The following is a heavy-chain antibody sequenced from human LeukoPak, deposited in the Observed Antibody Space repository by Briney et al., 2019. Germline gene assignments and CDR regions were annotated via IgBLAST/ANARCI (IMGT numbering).Heavy chain of an antibody. J-gene: IGHJ4*02. CDR1: VFTFSSYS. CDR2: ISSSSSTI. CDR3: ARGGGCHRTNCYWADY. Sequence: GGSLRLSCAASVFTFSSYSMNWVRQAPGKGLEWVSYISSSSSTIYYADSVKGRFTISRDNAKNSLYLQMNSLRAEDTAVYYCARGGGCHRTNCYWADYWGQGTLVTVSS. D-gene: IGHD2-2*01. V-gene: IGHV3-48*01.